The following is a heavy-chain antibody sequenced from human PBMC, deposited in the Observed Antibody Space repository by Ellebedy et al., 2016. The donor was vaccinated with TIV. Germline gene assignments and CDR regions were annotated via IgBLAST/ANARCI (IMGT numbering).Heavy chain of an antibody. CDR2: VYSGGAT. J-gene: IGHJ4*02. Sequence: GESLKISCVASGINVHTSYMSWVRQAPGKGLECVSFVYSGGATYYADSVKGRFTISRDTSRLYLQMDRLRVEDTAIYYCARDRWRGSGAFDTWGQGIVVTVSS. CDR3: ARDRWRGSGAFDT. D-gene: IGHD3-10*01. CDR1: GINVHTSY. V-gene: IGHV3-53*01.